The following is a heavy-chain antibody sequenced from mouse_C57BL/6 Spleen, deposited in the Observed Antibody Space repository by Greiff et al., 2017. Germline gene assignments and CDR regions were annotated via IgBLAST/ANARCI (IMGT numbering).Heavy chain of an antibody. CDR3: VSQYYYGSSYRYYAMDY. CDR2: IRSKSNNYAT. CDR1: GFSFNTYA. J-gene: IGHJ4*01. V-gene: IGHV10-1*01. D-gene: IGHD1-1*01. Sequence: DAGGGLVQPKGSLKLSCAASGFSFNTYAMNWVRQAPGKGLEWVARIRSKSNNYATYYADSVKDRFTISRDDSESMLYLQMNNLKTEDTAMYYCVSQYYYGSSYRYYAMDYWGQGTSVTVSS.